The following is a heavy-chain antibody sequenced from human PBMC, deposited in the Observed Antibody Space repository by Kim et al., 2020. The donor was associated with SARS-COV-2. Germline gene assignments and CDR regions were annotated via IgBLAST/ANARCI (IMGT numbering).Heavy chain of an antibody. V-gene: IGHV1-2*02. D-gene: IGHD3-22*01. J-gene: IGHJ6*02. CDR2: INPNSGGT. CDR1: GYTFTGYY. CDR3: ARLGRGDSSVFYYYGMDV. Sequence: ASVKVSCKASGYTFTGYYMHWVRQAPGQGLEWMGWINPNSGGTNYAQKFQGRVTMTRDTSISTAYMKLSRLRSDDTAVYYCARLGRGDSSVFYYYGMDVWGQGTTVTVSS.